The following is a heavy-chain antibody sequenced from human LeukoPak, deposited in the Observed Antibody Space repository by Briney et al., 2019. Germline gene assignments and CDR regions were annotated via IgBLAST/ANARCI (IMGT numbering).Heavy chain of an antibody. CDR3: ARGTYYDFWSGSSRLNWFDP. V-gene: IGHV1-2*02. CDR1: GYTFTGYY. J-gene: IGHJ5*02. D-gene: IGHD3-3*01. CDR2: INPNSGGT. Sequence: ASVKVSCKASGYTFTGYYMHWVRQAPGQGLEWMGWINPNSGGTNYAQKFQGRVTMTRDTSISTAYMELSRLRSDDTAVYYCARGTYYDFWSGSSRLNWFDPWGQGTLVTVSS.